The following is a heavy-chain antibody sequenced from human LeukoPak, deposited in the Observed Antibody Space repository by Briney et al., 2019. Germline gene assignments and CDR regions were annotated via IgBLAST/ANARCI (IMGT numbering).Heavy chain of an antibody. D-gene: IGHD3-22*01. Sequence: SSETLSLTCTVYSGSPSVYCWSWIRQPPGKGLEWIGEINHSGSTNYNPSLKSRVTISVDTSKNQFSLKLTSVTAADTAVYYCASGGTYYYDSSGYYASDIWGQGTMVTVSP. CDR1: SGSPSVYC. V-gene: IGHV4-34*01. CDR3: ASGGTYYYDSSGYYASDI. J-gene: IGHJ3*02. CDR2: INHSGST.